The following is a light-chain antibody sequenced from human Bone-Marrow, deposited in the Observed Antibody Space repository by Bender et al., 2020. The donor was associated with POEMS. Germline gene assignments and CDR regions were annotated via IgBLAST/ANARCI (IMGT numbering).Light chain of an antibody. CDR3: SSWDDSLNGWV. V-gene: IGLV1-44*01. Sequence: QSVLTQPPSASGTPGQSVTISCSGTSSNFGNNAANWYQHVPGTAPNLPIYSNNQRPSGVPDRFSASTSGTSASLAISGLHSDDEADYYCSSWDDSLNGWVFGGGTKLTVL. J-gene: IGLJ3*02. CDR2: SNN. CDR1: SSNFGNNA.